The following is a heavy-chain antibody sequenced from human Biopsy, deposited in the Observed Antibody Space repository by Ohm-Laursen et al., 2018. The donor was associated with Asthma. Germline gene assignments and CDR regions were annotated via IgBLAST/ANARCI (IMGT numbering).Heavy chain of an antibody. Sequence: SLRLSCAASGFGFSNYGMHWVRQAPGKGLDWVAVISFDGTNRNYTDSVKGRFTISRDNSRNTLHLEMNSLRAEDTAVYFCAKEVFPGWELRRGPDSWGQGTPVTVSS. CDR1: GFGFSNYG. CDR2: ISFDGTNR. J-gene: IGHJ4*02. D-gene: IGHD1-26*01. CDR3: AKEVFPGWELRRGPDS. V-gene: IGHV3-30*18.